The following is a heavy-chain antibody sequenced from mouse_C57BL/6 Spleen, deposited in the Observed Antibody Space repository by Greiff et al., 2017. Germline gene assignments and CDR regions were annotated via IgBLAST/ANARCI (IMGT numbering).Heavy chain of an antibody. V-gene: IGHV5-17*01. CDR1: GFTFSDYG. CDR3: ARTYYGSSRYFDV. J-gene: IGHJ1*03. CDR2: ISSGSSTI. Sequence: EVKLVESGGGLVKPGGSLKLSCAASGFTFSDYGMHWVRQAPEKGLEWVAYISSGSSTIYYADTVKGRFTISRDNAKNTLFLQMTSLRSEDTAMDYCARTYYGSSRYFDVWGTGTTVTVSS. D-gene: IGHD1-1*01.